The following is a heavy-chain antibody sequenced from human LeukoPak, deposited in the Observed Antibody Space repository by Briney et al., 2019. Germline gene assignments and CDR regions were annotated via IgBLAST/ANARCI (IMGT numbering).Heavy chain of an antibody. V-gene: IGHV3-7*01. J-gene: IGHJ6*02. CDR2: IKQDGSEK. Sequence: GGSLRLSCAASGFTFGNYGMSWVRQAPGKGLEWVASIKQDGSEKFYVDSVKGRFTISRDNAKNSLYLQMNSLRAEDTAVYYCARDLTIFGVAQDYGMDVWGQGTTVTVS. D-gene: IGHD3-3*01. CDR3: ARDLTIFGVAQDYGMDV. CDR1: GFTFGNYG.